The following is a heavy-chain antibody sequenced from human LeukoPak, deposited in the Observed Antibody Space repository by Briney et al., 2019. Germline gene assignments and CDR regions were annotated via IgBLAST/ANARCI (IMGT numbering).Heavy chain of an antibody. CDR2: ISSSGSTI. Sequence: GGSLRLSCAASGFTFSDYYMSWIRQAPGKGLEWVSYISSSGSTIYYADSVKGRFTISRDNAKNSLYLQMNSLRAEDTAVYYCARDSRYYDSSGYESWGQRTLVTVSS. CDR3: ARDSRYYDSSGYES. J-gene: IGHJ4*02. V-gene: IGHV3-11*01. CDR1: GFTFSDYY. D-gene: IGHD3-22*01.